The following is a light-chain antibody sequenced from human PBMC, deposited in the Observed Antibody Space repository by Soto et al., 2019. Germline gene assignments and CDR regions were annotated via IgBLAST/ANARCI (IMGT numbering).Light chain of an antibody. CDR2: DAS. V-gene: IGKV3-20*01. Sequence: EIVLTQSPGTLSLSPRERATHYCRASQSVSSSYLAWYQQKPGQAPRLLIYDASSRSTGIPDRFSGSGSGTDFTLTISRLEPEDFAVYYCQQHGVAFGQGTKV. CDR3: QQHGVA. J-gene: IGKJ1*01. CDR1: QSVSSSY.